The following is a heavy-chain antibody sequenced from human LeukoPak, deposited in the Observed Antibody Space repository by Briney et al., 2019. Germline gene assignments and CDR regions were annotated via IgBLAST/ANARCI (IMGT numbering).Heavy chain of an antibody. V-gene: IGHV3-23*01. Sequence: GGSLRLSCAASGFTFSSYWMHWVRQAPGKGLEWVSAISGSGGSTYYADSVKGRFTISRDNSKNTLYLQMNSLRAEDTAVYYCARVYYYDSSGYCDYWGQGTLVTVSS. CDR3: ARVYYYDSSGYCDY. CDR1: GFTFSSYW. D-gene: IGHD3-22*01. J-gene: IGHJ4*02. CDR2: ISGSGGST.